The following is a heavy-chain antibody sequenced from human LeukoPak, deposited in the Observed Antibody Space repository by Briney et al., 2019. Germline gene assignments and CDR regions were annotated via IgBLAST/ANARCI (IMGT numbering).Heavy chain of an antibody. J-gene: IGHJ6*02. CDR3: ATGGGSGSNYYNGMDV. Sequence: GGSLRLSCAASGLTIRDNYMSWVRQAPGKGLEWVSVIYSGGRTNYADSVKGRFTVSRDNAKNSLYLQMNSLRAEDTAVYYCATGGGSGSNYYNGMDVWGQGATLTVSS. CDR2: IYSGGRT. CDR1: GLTIRDNY. V-gene: IGHV3-53*01. D-gene: IGHD3-10*01.